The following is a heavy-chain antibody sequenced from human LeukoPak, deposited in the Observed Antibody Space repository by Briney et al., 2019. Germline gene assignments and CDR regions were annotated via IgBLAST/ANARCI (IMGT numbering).Heavy chain of an antibody. V-gene: IGHV1-69*05. CDR3: ASTHPGVYYYMDV. Sequence: SVKVSCKASGGTFSSYAICWVRQAPGQGLEWMGGIIPIFGTANYAQKFQGRVTITTDESTSTAYMELSSLRSEDTAVYYCASTHPGVYYYMDVWGKGTTVTVSS. D-gene: IGHD3-10*01. J-gene: IGHJ6*03. CDR1: GGTFSSYA. CDR2: IIPIFGTA.